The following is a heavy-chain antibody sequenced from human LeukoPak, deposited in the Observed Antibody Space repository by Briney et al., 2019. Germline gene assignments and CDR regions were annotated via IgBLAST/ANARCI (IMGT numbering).Heavy chain of an antibody. V-gene: IGHV4-34*01. D-gene: IGHD1-26*01. CDR2: INHSGST. J-gene: IGHJ4*02. CDR3: ARLGARSTDY. CDR1: GYSIRSAYY. Sequence: SETLSLTCAVSGYSIRSAYYWSWIRQPPGKGLEWIGEINHSGSTNYNPSLKSRVTISVDTSKNQFSLKLSSVTAADTAVYYCARLGARSTDYWGQGTLVTVSS.